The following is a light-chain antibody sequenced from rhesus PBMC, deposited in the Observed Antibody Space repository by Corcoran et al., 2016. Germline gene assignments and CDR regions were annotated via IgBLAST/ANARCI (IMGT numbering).Light chain of an antibody. CDR1: QSLLHSNGHTY. CDR3: LQDIHIPVT. CDR2: LAS. Sequence: DIVMTQTPLSLPVTPGKPASISWRSSQSLLHSNGHTYLFWYLQKPGLSPQFLFYLASKRAFGVPERFSGSGSGTDFTLKISRVEAEDVGIYYCLQDIHIPVTFGGGTKVEIK. V-gene: IGKV2-78*01. J-gene: IGKJ4*01.